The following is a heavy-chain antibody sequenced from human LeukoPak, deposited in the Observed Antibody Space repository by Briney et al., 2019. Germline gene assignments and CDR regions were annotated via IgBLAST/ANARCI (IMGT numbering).Heavy chain of an antibody. CDR2: ISSNGGST. V-gene: IGHV3-64*01. CDR1: GFTFSSYA. Sequence: GGSLRLSRAASGFTFSSYAMHWVRQAPGKGLEYVSAISSNGGSTYYANSVKGRFTISRDNSKNTLYLQIGSLRAEDMAVYYCARESDYYGMDVWGQGTTVTVSS. J-gene: IGHJ6*02. CDR3: ARESDYYGMDV.